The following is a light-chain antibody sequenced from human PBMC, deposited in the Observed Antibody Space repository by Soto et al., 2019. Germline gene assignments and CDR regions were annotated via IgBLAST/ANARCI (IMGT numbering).Light chain of an antibody. J-gene: IGLJ2*01. Sequence: QSALTQPASVSGSPGQSITISCTGTSSDVGSYNLVSWYQQHPGKAPKLMIYEGGKRPSGVSNRFSGSKSGNTASLTISGLQAEDEADYYCCSYAGSSTDVVFGGGTKLTVL. V-gene: IGLV2-23*01. CDR2: EGG. CDR1: SSDVGSYNL. CDR3: CSYAGSSTDVV.